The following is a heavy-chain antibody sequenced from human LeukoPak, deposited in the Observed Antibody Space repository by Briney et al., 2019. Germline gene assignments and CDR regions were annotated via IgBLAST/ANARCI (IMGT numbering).Heavy chain of an antibody. CDR2: ISSSGSTI. CDR3: ARDSVYYYDSSGCSDY. D-gene: IGHD3-22*01. V-gene: IGHV3-11*01. Sequence: GGSLRLSCAASGFTFSDYYMSWIRQAPGKGLEWVSYISSSGSTIYYADSVTGRFTISRDNAKNSLYLQMNSLRAEDTAVYYCARDSVYYYDSSGCSDYWGQGTLVTVSS. CDR1: GFTFSDYY. J-gene: IGHJ4*02.